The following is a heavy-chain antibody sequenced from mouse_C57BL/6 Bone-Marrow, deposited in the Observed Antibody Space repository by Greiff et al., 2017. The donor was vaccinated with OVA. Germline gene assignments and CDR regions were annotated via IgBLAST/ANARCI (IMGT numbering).Heavy chain of an antibody. Sequence: QVQLQQSGPELVKPGASVKISCKASGYAFSSSWMNWVKQRPGKGLEWIGRIYPGDGDTNYNGKFKGKAKLTADKSSSTAYMQLSSLTSEDSAVECGARWVYRFADWGQGTLGTVSA. J-gene: IGHJ3*01. CDR2: IYPGDGDT. V-gene: IGHV1-82*01. CDR3: ARWVYRFAD. D-gene: IGHD2-1*01. CDR1: GYAFSSSW.